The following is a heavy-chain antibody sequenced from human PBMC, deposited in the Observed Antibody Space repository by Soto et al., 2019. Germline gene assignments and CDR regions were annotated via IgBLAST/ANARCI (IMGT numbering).Heavy chain of an antibody. J-gene: IGHJ6*03. D-gene: IGHD4-17*01. CDR1: GFTFSNAW. V-gene: IGHV3-15*01. CDR2: IKSKTDGGTT. Sequence: EVQLVESGGGLVKPGGSLRLSCAASGFTFSNAWMSWVRQAPGKGLEWVGRIKSKTDGGTTDYAAPVKGRFTISRDDSKNPLYLQMNSLKTEDTAVYYCTTDLIGGVDYGDSPRHYYYMDVWGKGTTVTVSS. CDR3: TTDLIGGVDYGDSPRHYYYMDV.